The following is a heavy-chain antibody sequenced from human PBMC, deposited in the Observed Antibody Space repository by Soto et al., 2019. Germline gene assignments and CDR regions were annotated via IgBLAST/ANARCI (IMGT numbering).Heavy chain of an antibody. V-gene: IGHV1-69*06. J-gene: IGHJ6*02. D-gene: IGHD3-3*01. CDR3: ARHYDFWSGYYNYYYGMDV. CDR1: GGTFSSYA. Sequence: ASVKVSCKASGGTFSSYAISWVRQAPGQGLEWMGGIIPIFGTANYAQKFQGRVTITVDKSTSTAYMELSSLRSEDTAVYYCARHYDFWSGYYNYYYGMDVWGQGTTVTVSS. CDR2: IIPIFGTA.